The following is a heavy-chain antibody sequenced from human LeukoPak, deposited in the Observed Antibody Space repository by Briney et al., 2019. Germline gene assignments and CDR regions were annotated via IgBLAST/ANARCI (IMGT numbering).Heavy chain of an antibody. J-gene: IGHJ4*02. CDR3: ARGDPIDY. V-gene: IGHV4-59*01. Sequence: PSETLSLTCSVSGGSLTNYYWSWIRQPPQRGLEWIGSIFYTGSTKYNPSLKSRVTISVDTSKNQISLKLSSVIAADTAVYYCARGDPIDYWGQGTLVTVSS. CDR2: IFYTGST. D-gene: IGHD3-16*01. CDR1: GGSLTNYY.